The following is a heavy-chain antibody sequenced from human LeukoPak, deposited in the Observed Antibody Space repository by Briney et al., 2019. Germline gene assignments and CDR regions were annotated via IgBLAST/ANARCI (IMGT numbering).Heavy chain of an antibody. CDR3: TRYRGFGESFDAFDI. V-gene: IGHV3-73*01. J-gene: IGHJ3*02. D-gene: IGHD3-10*01. CDR1: GFTFSGSA. CDR2: IRSESNSYAT. Sequence: PGGSLRLSCAASGFTFSGSALHWVRQASGKGLEWVGRIRSESNSYATAYAAAVKGRFTISRDDSKNTAYLQMNSLKTEDTAVYFCTRYRGFGESFDAFDIWGQGTMVIVSS.